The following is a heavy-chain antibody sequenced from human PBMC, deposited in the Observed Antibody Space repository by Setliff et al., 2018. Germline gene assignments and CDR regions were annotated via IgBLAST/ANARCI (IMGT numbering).Heavy chain of an antibody. CDR2: INHSGTT. CDR1: GGTFSDYY. Sequence: SETLSLTCAAYGGTFSDYYWTWIRQAPGKGLEWIGEINHSGTTNYNPSLKSRVTISLETSKNQFSLKLRSVTAADTAVYYCARGELTWDFWGQGTLVTVSS. CDR3: ARGELTWDF. D-gene: IGHD1-26*01. V-gene: IGHV4-34*01. J-gene: IGHJ4*02.